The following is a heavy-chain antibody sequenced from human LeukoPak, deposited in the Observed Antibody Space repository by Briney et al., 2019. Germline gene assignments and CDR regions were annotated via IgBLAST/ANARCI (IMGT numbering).Heavy chain of an antibody. D-gene: IGHD2-2*01. J-gene: IGHJ5*02. V-gene: IGHV3-7*01. CDR2: IKEDGSER. CDR3: VKCQVGSNWFDP. Sequence: TGGSLRLSCAASGFTFSRYWMSWVRQAPGKGLDWVANIKEDGSERYYVDSVKGRFTISRDNAKNSLYLQMNSLRVEDTAVYYCVKCQVGSNWFDPWGQGTLVTVSS. CDR1: GFTFSRYW.